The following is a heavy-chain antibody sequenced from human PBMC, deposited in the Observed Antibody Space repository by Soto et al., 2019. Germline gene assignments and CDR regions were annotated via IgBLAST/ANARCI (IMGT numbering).Heavy chain of an antibody. Sequence: QVQLQESGPGLVKPSQTLSLICTVSGGSISSGGHYWSWIRQFPGNDLEWIGFISYTGSTYYNPSLQSRVTMSADSSKNQSFLWLSSVTAADTAVYYCASLVEMAAIAWYFDLWGRGTLVTVSS. CDR1: GGSISSGGHY. V-gene: IGHV4-31*03. J-gene: IGHJ2*01. D-gene: IGHD2-21*02. CDR3: ASLVEMAAIAWYFDL. CDR2: ISYTGST.